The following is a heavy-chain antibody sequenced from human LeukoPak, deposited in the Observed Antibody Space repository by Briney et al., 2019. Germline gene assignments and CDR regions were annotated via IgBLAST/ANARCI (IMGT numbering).Heavy chain of an antibody. D-gene: IGHD3-10*01. Sequence: GGSLRLSCAASGFTLSSYSMNWVRQAPGKGLEWVSSISSSSSYIYYADSVKGRFTISRDNAKNSLYLQMNSLRSEDTAVYYCAAAFGRWSAGTFDYWGQGTLVTVSS. CDR1: GFTLSSYS. V-gene: IGHV3-21*04. CDR3: AAAFGRWSAGTFDY. J-gene: IGHJ4*02. CDR2: ISSSSSYI.